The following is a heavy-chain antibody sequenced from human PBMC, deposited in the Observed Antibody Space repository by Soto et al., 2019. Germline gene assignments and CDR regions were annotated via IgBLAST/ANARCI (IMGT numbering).Heavy chain of an antibody. V-gene: IGHV1-3*01. CDR1: GYTFTSYA. J-gene: IGHJ6*02. CDR2: INAGNGNT. CDR3: ARHKYSSSFPYYYYYGMDV. D-gene: IGHD6-6*01. Sequence: QVQLVQSGAEVKKPGASVKVSCKASGYTFTSYAMHWVRQAPGQRLEWMGWINAGNGNTKYSQKFQGRVTITRDTSASTAYMELSSLRSEDTAVYYCARHKYSSSFPYYYYYGMDVWGQGTTVTVSS.